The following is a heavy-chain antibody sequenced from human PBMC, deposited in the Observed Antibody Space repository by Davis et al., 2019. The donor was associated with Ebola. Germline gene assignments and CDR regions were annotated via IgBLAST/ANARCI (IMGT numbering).Heavy chain of an antibody. D-gene: IGHD2-2*01. CDR1: GGTFSSYA. J-gene: IGHJ4*02. V-gene: IGHV1-18*01. Sequence: SVKVSCKASGGTFSSYAISWVRQAPGQGLEWMGWISAYNGNTNYAQKLQGRVTMTTDTSTSTAYMELRSLRSDDTAVYYCAREKESHCSSTSCATTWNYWGQGTLVTVSS. CDR2: ISAYNGNT. CDR3: AREKESHCSSTSCATTWNY.